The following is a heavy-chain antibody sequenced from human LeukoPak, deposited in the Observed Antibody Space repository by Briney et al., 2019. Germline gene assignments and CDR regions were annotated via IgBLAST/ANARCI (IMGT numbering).Heavy chain of an antibody. CDR3: AKGELYYYDSSGYFGGQFDY. D-gene: IGHD3-22*01. V-gene: IGHV3-30*18. CDR2: ISYDGSNK. J-gene: IGHJ4*02. CDR1: GFTFSSYG. Sequence: GGSLRLSCAASGFTFSSYGMHWVRQAPGKGLEWVAVISYDGSNKYYADSVMGRFTISRDNSKNTLYLQMNSLRAEDTAVYYCAKGELYYYDSSGYFGGQFDYWGQGTLVTVSS.